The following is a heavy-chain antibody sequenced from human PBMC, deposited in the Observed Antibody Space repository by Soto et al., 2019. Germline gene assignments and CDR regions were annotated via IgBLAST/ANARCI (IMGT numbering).Heavy chain of an antibody. D-gene: IGHD2-21*01. CDR1: GGSISSGGYY. CDR2: IYYSGST. Sequence: QVQLLESGPGLVKTSQTRSLTCTVSGGSISSGGYYWSWIRQHPGKGLEWIGYIYYSGSTYYNPSLKSRVTISVDTSKNQFSLKLSSVTAADTAVYYCAASCVGCGGFNYYGMDVWGQGTTVTVSS. V-gene: IGHV4-31*03. CDR3: AASCVGCGGFNYYGMDV. J-gene: IGHJ6*02.